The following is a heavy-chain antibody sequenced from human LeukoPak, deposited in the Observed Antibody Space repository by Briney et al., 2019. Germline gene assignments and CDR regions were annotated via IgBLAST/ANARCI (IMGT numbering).Heavy chain of an antibody. CDR3: ARSLKVSLDPHLYYYYMDV. J-gene: IGHJ6*03. CDR2: INPNSGGT. D-gene: IGHD1-1*01. Sequence: ASVKVSCKASGYTFTGYYIHWVRQAPGQGLEWMGWINPNSGGTNYAQKFQGRVTMTRDTSISTAYMELSRLRSDDTAVYYCARSLKVSLDPHLYYYYMDVWGKGTTVTVSS. CDR1: GYTFTGYY. V-gene: IGHV1-2*02.